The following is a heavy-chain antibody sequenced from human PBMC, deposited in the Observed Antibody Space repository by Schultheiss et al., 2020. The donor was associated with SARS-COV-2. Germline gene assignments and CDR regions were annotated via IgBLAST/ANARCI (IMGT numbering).Heavy chain of an antibody. CDR3: ARVEGAGTFDY. J-gene: IGHJ4*02. Sequence: WGSLRLSCAASGFTFSSYAMHWVRQAPGKGLEYVSAISSNGGSTYYANSVKGRFTISRDNSKNTLYLQMGSLRAEDMAVYYCARVEGAGTFDYWGQGTLVTVSS. CDR1: GFTFSSYA. V-gene: IGHV3-64*01. D-gene: IGHD1-26*01. CDR2: ISSNGGST.